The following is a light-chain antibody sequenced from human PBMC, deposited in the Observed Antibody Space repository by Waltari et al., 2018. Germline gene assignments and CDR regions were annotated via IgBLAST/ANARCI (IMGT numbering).Light chain of an antibody. CDR3: QQSWDAPRT. CDR1: QRIGYH. CDR2: SAS. Sequence: DVQMTQSPSSLSASVGHRVTINCRARQRIGYHLNWYQRQPGRGPRLLIYSASILVRGVPSRFSGSGYGTDFTLTISGLQPDDFGTYFCQQSWDAPRTFGQGTKVELK. V-gene: IGKV1-39*01. J-gene: IGKJ1*01.